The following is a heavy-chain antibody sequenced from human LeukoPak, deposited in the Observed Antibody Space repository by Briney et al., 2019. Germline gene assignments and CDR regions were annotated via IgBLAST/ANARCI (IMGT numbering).Heavy chain of an antibody. V-gene: IGHV1-18*01. CDR1: GYTFTSYG. D-gene: IGHD2-2*01. CDR3: ARVSGWDIVVVPTQNY. J-gene: IGHJ4*02. Sequence: ASVKVSCKASGYTFTSYGISWVRQAPGQGLEWMGWISAYNGNTNYAQKLQGRVTMTTDTSTSTAYMELRSLRSDDTAVYYCARVSGWDIVVVPTQNYWGQGTMVTVSS. CDR2: ISAYNGNT.